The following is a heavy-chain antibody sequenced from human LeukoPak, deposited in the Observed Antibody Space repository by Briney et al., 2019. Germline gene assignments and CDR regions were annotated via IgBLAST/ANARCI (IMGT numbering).Heavy chain of an antibody. CDR1: GYTFISYN. D-gene: IGHD2-8*01. J-gene: IGHJ4*02. CDR2: VNPRSGDA. V-gene: IGHV1-8*03. CDR3: ARGVPLGYCTYGVCYPPYYFDY. Sequence: ASVRVSCKASGYTFISYNINWLRQATGQGLEWMGWVNPRSGDAGYLQKFQGRLIITRDSSIDTAYMDLSGLSSEDTAVYYCARGVPLGYCTYGVCYPPYYFDYWGQGTLVTASS.